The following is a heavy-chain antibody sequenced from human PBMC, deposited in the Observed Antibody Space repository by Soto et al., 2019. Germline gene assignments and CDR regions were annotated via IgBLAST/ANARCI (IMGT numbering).Heavy chain of an antibody. D-gene: IGHD3-9*01. CDR3: ARGAYDILTGYYKAAFDY. J-gene: IGHJ4*02. CDR1: GYTFTGYY. Sequence: ASVKVSCKASGYTFTGYYMHWVRQAPGQGLEWMGWINPNSGGTNYAQKFQGWVTMTRDTSISTAYMELSRLRSDDTAVYYCARGAYDILTGYYKAAFDYWGQGTLVTVSS. V-gene: IGHV1-2*04. CDR2: INPNSGGT.